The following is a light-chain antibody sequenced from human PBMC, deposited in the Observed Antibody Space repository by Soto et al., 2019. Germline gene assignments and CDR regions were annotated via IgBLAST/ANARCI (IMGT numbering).Light chain of an antibody. CDR2: DAS. CDR1: QDLDRW. V-gene: IGKV1-5*01. CDR3: QQYHTYRT. Sequence: DIQMTQSPSSLSASVVDRVTITCRASQDLDRWLAWDHQKPGKXPKLLISDASILESGVPSRFSGSTSGTEFTLTISSLQPDDFATDDCQQYHTYRTFGQGTKVDIK. J-gene: IGKJ1*01.